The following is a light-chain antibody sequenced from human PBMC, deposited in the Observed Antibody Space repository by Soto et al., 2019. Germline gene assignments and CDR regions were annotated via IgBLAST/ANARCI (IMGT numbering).Light chain of an antibody. V-gene: IGKV1-13*02. J-gene: IGKJ4*01. CDR2: DVS. Sequence: AIHLTQSPSSLSASVGDRVTITCRASQAIGSALAWYQQRPGRSPKLLIYDVSMLESGVPSRFAGRGSGADFTLTIICVQPEEVATYNCPPFRIALTFGEGTKLEIK. CDR1: QAIGSA. CDR3: PPFRIALT.